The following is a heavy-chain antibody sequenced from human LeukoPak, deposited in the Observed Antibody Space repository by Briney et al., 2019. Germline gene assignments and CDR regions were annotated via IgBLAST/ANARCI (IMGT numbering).Heavy chain of an antibody. Sequence: SETLSLTCAVYGGSFSGYYWSWIRQPPGKGLEWIGEINHSGSTNYNPSLKSRVTISVDTSKNQFSLKLSSVTAADTAVYYCARGPGYCSGGSCYDNDYWGQGTLVTVSS. CDR3: ARGPGYCSGGSCYDNDY. V-gene: IGHV4-34*01. J-gene: IGHJ4*02. D-gene: IGHD2-15*01. CDR2: INHSGST. CDR1: GGSFSGYY.